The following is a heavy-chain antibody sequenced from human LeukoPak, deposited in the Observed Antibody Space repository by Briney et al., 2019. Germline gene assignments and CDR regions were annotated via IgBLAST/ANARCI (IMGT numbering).Heavy chain of an antibody. D-gene: IGHD1-14*01. CDR3: AGLGTGGQGLKRRLRNGGWFAP. Sequence: ASETLSLTCTVSGGSISSSSYYWGWIRQPPGKGLEWIGEINHSGSTNYNPSLKSRVTISVDTSKNQFSLKLSSVTAADTAVYYCAGLGTGGQGLKRRLRNGGWFAPWGQGTLVTVSS. V-gene: IGHV4-39*07. CDR2: INHSGST. CDR1: GGSISSSSYY. J-gene: IGHJ5*02.